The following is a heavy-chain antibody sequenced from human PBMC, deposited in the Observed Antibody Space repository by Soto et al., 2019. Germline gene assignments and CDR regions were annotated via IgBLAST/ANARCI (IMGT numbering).Heavy chain of an antibody. CDR1: GFTFSNFW. D-gene: IGHD6-13*01. V-gene: IGHV3-7*01. CDR3: ARDGYDSSFYDY. Sequence: PGGSLRLSCAASGFTFSNFWMTWVRLAPGKGLEWVANIKQDGSEKYYVDSVKGRFTISRDNSKNSVYLQMNSLRAEDTAVFYCARDGYDSSFYDYWGHGTLVTVS. CDR2: IKQDGSEK. J-gene: IGHJ4*01.